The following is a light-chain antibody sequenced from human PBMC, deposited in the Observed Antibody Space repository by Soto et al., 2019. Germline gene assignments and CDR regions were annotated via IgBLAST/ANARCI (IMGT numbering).Light chain of an antibody. CDR3: QQYNNWPPGT. J-gene: IGKJ2*02. V-gene: IGKV3-15*01. Sequence: EIVMTQSPGTLSMSQGERVTLSCRASQSVRSNLAWYQQKPGQAPRLLIYDASTRATGIPARFSGSGSGTEFTLTIISLQSEDFAVYYCQQYNNWPPGTFGQGTKLEIK. CDR1: QSVRSN. CDR2: DAS.